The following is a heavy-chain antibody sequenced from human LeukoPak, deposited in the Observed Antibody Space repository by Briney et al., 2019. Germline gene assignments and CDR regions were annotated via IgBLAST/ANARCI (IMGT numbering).Heavy chain of an antibody. J-gene: IGHJ4*02. V-gene: IGHV1-69*13. D-gene: IGHD3-3*01. CDR3: ARRQLRFLDIDY. Sequence: SVKVSCKASGGTFSSYAISWVRQAPGQGLEWMGGIIPIFGTANYAQKFQGRVTITADESTSTAYMELSSLRSEDTAVYYCARRQLRFLDIDYWGQGTLVTVSS. CDR1: GGTFSSYA. CDR2: IIPIFGTA.